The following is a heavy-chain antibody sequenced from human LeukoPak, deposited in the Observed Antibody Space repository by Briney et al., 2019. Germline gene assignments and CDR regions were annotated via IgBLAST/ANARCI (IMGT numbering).Heavy chain of an antibody. V-gene: IGHV4-39*01. CDR1: GDSISSSNYY. J-gene: IGHJ5*02. D-gene: IGHD1-26*01. CDR2: IYYSGST. Sequence: PSETLSLTCTVSGDSISSSNYYWGWIRQPPGKGLEWIGRIYYSGSTYYNPSLKSRVTISVDTSKNQFSLKLSSVTAADTAVYYCARQVPSGSYYLGWFDPWGQGTLVTVSS. CDR3: ARQVPSGSYYLGWFDP.